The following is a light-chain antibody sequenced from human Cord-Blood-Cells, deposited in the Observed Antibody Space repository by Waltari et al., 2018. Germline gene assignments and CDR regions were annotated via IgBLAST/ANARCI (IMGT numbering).Light chain of an antibody. CDR3: CSYAGSYTYV. CDR2: EVS. V-gene: IGLV2-11*01. CDR1: SSDVGGYNY. J-gene: IGLJ1*01. Sequence: QSALTQPRSVSGSPGQSVTISCPGTSSDVGGYNYVYWYQQHPGKAPKLMIYEVSNLHAGVPDRFSGSKSGNTASLTISGRQAEDESDYYCCSYAGSYTYVYGTETKVTVL.